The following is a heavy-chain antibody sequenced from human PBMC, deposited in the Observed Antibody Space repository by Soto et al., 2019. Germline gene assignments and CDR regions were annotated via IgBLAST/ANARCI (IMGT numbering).Heavy chain of an antibody. CDR1: GFTFSSYW. CDR2: VNNDGGNA. V-gene: IGHV3-74*01. J-gene: IGHJ4*02. CDR3: TRSMSGALDY. Sequence: EVQLVESGGGLVEPGGSLRLSCAASGFTFSSYWMHWVRQAPGKGLMWLSRVNNDGGNAIYADSVKGRFTISRENAGNTLHLRMNSLSAEDTGVYCCTRSMSGALDYWGQGAQVIVCS. D-gene: IGHD1-26*01.